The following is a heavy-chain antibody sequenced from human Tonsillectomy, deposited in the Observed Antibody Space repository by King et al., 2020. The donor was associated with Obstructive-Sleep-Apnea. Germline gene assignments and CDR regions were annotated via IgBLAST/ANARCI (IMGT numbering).Heavy chain of an antibody. CDR3: ARELYYDTTGYHYYFDF. J-gene: IGHJ4*02. CDR2: IYYSGGT. V-gene: IGHV4-39*07. Sequence: LQLQESGPGLVKPSETLSLTCTVSGGSISTSNYYWGWIRQPPGKGLEWIGIIYYSGGTYYNPSLKSRVTISVDTSKKFFSLKLSSVTAADTAVYFCARELYYDTTGYHYYFDFWGRGTLVTVSS. CDR1: GGSISTSNYY. D-gene: IGHD3-22*01.